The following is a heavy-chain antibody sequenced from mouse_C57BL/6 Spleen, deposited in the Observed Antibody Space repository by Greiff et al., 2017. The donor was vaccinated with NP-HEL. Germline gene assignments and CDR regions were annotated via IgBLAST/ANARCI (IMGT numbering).Heavy chain of an antibody. J-gene: IGHJ3*01. CDR1: GFTFSDYY. D-gene: IGHD1-1*01. CDR3: ARMEHGSRGSFAY. V-gene: IGHV5-16*01. CDR2: INYDGSST. Sequence: EVMLVESEGGLVQPGSSMKLSCTASGFTFSDYYMAWVRQVPEKGLEWVANINYDGSSTYYLDSLKSRFIISRDNAKNILYLQMSSLKSEDTATYYCARMEHGSRGSFAYWGQGTLVTVSA.